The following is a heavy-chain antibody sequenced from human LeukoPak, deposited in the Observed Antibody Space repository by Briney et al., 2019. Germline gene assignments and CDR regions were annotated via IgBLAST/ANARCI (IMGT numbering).Heavy chain of an antibody. D-gene: IGHD4-17*01. Sequence: ASVKVSRKASGYTFTSYYMHWVRQAPGQGLEWMGIINPSGGSTSYAQKFQGRVTMTRDTSTSTVYMELSSLRSEDTAVYYCARENGVTTEFDYWGQGTLVTVSS. J-gene: IGHJ4*02. V-gene: IGHV1-46*01. CDR3: ARENGVTTEFDY. CDR1: GYTFTSYY. CDR2: INPSGGST.